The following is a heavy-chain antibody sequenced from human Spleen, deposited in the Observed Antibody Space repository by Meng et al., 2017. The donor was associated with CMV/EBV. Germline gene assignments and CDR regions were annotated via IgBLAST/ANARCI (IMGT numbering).Heavy chain of an antibody. D-gene: IGHD1-26*01. Sequence: SSGSISSSSYYWGWLRQPPGKGLEWIGNIYYSGSTYYNPSLKSRVTILVDTSKNQFSLKLSSVTAADTAVYYCARDRRGGGSYYWFDPWGQGTLVTVSS. J-gene: IGHJ5*02. CDR1: SGSISSSSYY. CDR2: IYYSGST. CDR3: ARDRRGGGSYYWFDP. V-gene: IGHV4-39*07.